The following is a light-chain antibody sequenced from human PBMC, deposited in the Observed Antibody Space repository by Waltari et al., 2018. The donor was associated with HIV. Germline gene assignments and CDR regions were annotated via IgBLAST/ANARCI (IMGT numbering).Light chain of an antibody. CDR3: QQSYSTPLT. CDR2: ATS. J-gene: IGKJ4*01. V-gene: IGKV1-39*01. Sequence: DIQMTLSPSSLSASVGDRVTLTCRASQSTTRYLNWDQEKPGKGPRLLIYATSTLQSGVPSRFSGSGSGTDFTLTISSLQPEDFATYYCQQSYSTPLTFGGGTKVEIK. CDR1: QSTTRY.